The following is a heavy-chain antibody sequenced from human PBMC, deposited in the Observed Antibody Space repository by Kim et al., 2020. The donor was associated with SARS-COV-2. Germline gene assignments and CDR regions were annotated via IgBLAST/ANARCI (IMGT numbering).Heavy chain of an antibody. CDR1: GDSVTTGY. Sequence: SETLSLTCTVSGDSVTTGYWAWLRQPAGKKLEWIGRVFISGAAYYNPSLKSRVTMSVDKSKNDFTLKVTSVTPADTAVYYCARVGAFETYYYYVIDVCG. CDR2: VFISGAA. D-gene: IGHD3-16*01. V-gene: IGHV4-4*07. J-gene: IGHJ6*02. CDR3: ARVGAFETYYYYVIDV.